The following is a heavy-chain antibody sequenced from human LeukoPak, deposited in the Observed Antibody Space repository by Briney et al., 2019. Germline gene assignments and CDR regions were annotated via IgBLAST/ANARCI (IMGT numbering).Heavy chain of an antibody. Sequence: PSETLSLTCTVSGGSVSSGSYYWSWIRQPPGKGLEWIGYIYYSGSTYYNPSLKSRVTISVDTSKNQFSLKLSSVTAADTAVYYCARVPLAYYYDSSGYGAFDIWGQGTMVTVSS. V-gene: IGHV4-30-4*08. CDR3: ARVPLAYYYDSSGYGAFDI. J-gene: IGHJ3*02. D-gene: IGHD3-22*01. CDR1: GGSVSSGSYY. CDR2: IYYSGST.